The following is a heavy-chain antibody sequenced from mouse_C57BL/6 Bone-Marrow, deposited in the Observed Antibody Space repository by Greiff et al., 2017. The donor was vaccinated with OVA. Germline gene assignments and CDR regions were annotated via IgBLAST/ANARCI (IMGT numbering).Heavy chain of an antibody. CDR2: IDPSDSYT. CDR1: GYTFTSYW. J-gene: IGHJ2*01. CDR3: AIIRLLRENYFDC. V-gene: IGHV1-69*01. Sequence: QVQLQQSGAELVMPGASVKLSCKASGYTFTSYWMHWVKQRPGQGLEWIGEIDPSDSYTNYNQKFKGKSTLPVDKSSSTAYMQLSSLTSEGSSVYYCAIIRLLRENYFDCWGQGTTLTVSS. D-gene: IGHD2-3*01.